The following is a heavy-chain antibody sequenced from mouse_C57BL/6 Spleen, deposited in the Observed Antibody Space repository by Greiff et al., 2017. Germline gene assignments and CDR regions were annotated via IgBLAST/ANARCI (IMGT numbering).Heavy chain of an antibody. Sequence: QVQLQQSGAELARPGASVKLSCKASGYTFTSYGISWVKQRTGQGLEWIGEIYPRSGNTYYNEKFKGKATLTADKSSSTAYMELRSLTSEDSAVYFCARWGITTVVEGYYAMDYWGQGTSVTVSS. CDR2: IYPRSGNT. D-gene: IGHD1-1*01. CDR3: ARWGITTVVEGYYAMDY. V-gene: IGHV1-81*01. J-gene: IGHJ4*01. CDR1: GYTFTSYG.